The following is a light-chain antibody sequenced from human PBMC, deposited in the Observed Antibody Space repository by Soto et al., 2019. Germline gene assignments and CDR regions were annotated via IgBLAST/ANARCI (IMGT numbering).Light chain of an antibody. CDR2: KVS. J-gene: IGKJ2*01. CDR1: QSLVHSDGNTY. Sequence: DIVLTQTPLSSPVTLGQPASISCRSSQSLVHSDGNTYLSWFHQRPGQPPRLLIDKVSNRFSGVPDRFSGSGAGTDFTLKTNRVEAEDVGIYFCMQATQYPPYTFGQGTKLEIK. V-gene: IGKV2-24*01. CDR3: MQATQYPPYT.